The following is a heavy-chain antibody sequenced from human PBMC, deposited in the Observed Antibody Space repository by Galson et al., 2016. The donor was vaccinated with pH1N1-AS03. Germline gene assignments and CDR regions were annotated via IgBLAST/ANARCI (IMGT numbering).Heavy chain of an antibody. J-gene: IGHJ1*01. D-gene: IGHD6-19*01. CDR3: VRGARAVAGHGPLY. Sequence: LSLTCDVSNYSITSGYYWDWIRQSPGLGLEWIGTIYHTGSTYYNPSLKSRVIISVDTSKNQFSLKLRSVTAADTALYYCVRGARAVAGHGPLYWGQGTLVTVSS. CDR2: IYHTGST. CDR1: NYSITSGYY. V-gene: IGHV4-38-2*01.